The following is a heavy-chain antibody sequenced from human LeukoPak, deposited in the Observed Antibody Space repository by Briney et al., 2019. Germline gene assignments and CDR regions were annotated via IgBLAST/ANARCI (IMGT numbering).Heavy chain of an antibody. Sequence: GGSLRLSCAASGFTFSSYAMSWGRQAPGKGLEWVSVISGSVGSTYYTDSVKSRFTISRDNSENTLYLQMNSLSAEDTAVYYCAKAPGATHFDYWGQQTMAADSS. V-gene: IGHV3-23*01. CDR2: ISGSVGST. D-gene: IGHD1-26*01. J-gene: IGHJ4*02. CDR1: GFTFSSYA. CDR3: AKAPGATHFDY.